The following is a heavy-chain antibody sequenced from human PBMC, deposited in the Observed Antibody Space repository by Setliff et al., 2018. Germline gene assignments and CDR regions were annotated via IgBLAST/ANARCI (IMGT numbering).Heavy chain of an antibody. CDR1: GGSISSHY. Sequence: SEPLSLTCTVSGGSISSHYWSWIRQPPGKGLEWIGSIYYSGSTNYNPSLKSRVTISVDTSKNQFSLKLSSVTAADTAVYYCARVFYYDILTYAFDIWGQGTMVTVSS. CDR3: ARVFYYDILTYAFDI. V-gene: IGHV4-59*11. CDR2: IYYSGST. D-gene: IGHD3-9*01. J-gene: IGHJ3*02.